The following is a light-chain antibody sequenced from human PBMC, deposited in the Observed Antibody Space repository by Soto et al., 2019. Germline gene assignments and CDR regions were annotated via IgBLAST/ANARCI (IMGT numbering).Light chain of an antibody. CDR3: GTWDSSLSAAV. Sequence: QSVLTQPPSVSAAPGQKVTISCSGSSPNIGKNYVSWYQQVPGTAPKLLIYDNNKRRSGIPDRFSGSKSDTSGTLGITGLRTGDEADYYCGTWDSSLSAAVFGGGTQLTVL. CDR2: DNN. CDR1: SPNIGKNY. J-gene: IGLJ7*01. V-gene: IGLV1-51*01.